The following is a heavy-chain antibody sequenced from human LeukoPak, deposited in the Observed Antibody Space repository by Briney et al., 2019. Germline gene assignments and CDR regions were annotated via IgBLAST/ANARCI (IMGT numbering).Heavy chain of an antibody. CDR1: GFTFSSYG. V-gene: IGHV3-30*18. CDR3: AKRYSSGWHLGAFDI. Sequence: GGSLRLSCAASGFTFSSYGMHWVRQAPGKGLEWVAVISYDGSNKYYADSVKGRSTISRDNSKNMLYLQMNSLRAEDTAVYYCAKRYSSGWHLGAFDIWGQGTMVTVSS. CDR2: ISYDGSNK. D-gene: IGHD6-19*01. J-gene: IGHJ3*02.